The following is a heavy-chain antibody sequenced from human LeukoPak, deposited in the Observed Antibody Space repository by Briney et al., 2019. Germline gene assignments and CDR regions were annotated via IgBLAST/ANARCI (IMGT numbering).Heavy chain of an antibody. CDR2: FDPEDGET. V-gene: IGHV1-24*01. CDR1: GHTLTELS. CDR3: ATDAVVGCSGGNCYSIDFDY. J-gene: IGHJ4*02. Sequence: VSVKVSCKVSGHTLTELSMHWVRQAPGKGLEWMGGFDPEDGETIYAQKFQGRVTMTEDTSTDTAYMELSSLRSEDTAVYYCATDAVVGCSGGNCYSIDFDYWGQGTLVTVSS. D-gene: IGHD2-15*01.